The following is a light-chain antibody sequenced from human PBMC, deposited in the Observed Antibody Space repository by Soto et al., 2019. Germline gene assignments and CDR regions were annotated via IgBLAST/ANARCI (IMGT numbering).Light chain of an antibody. J-gene: IGKJ1*01. CDR3: QQTNSKPWT. CDR1: QTMNND. Sequence: DIQMTQSPSSLSASVGDRVTITCRASQTMNNDLNWYQQKPGKAPKLLIYAASSLQSGVSSRFSGSGFGTDFTLTITSLQPEDFATYYCQQTNSKPWTFGQGTRVEIK. V-gene: IGKV1-39*01. CDR2: AAS.